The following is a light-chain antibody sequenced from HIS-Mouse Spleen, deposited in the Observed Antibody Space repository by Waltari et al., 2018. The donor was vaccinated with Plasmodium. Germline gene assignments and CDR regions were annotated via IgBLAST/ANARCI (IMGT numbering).Light chain of an antibody. CDR3: QQYNSYSWT. Sequence: DTQMTQSHSTLSASVGDRATITCRASQSISSRLAWYQQKPGKAPKLLIYKASSLESGVPSRFSGSGSGTEFTLTISSLQPDDFATYYCQQYNSYSWTFGQGTKVEIK. J-gene: IGKJ1*01. CDR1: QSISSR. CDR2: KAS. V-gene: IGKV1-5*03.